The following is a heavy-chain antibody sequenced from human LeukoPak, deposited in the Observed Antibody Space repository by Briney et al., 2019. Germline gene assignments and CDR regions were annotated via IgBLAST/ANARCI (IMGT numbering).Heavy chain of an antibody. V-gene: IGHV3-30-3*01. J-gene: IGHJ5*02. CDR1: GFTFSSYA. Sequence: GGSLRLSCAASGFTFSSYAMHWVRQAPGKGLEWVAVISYDGSNKYYADSVKGRLTISRDNSKNTLYLQMNSLRAEDTAVYYCASGITGTTSHGWFDPWGQGTLVTVSS. D-gene: IGHD1-7*01. CDR3: ASGITGTTSHGWFDP. CDR2: ISYDGSNK.